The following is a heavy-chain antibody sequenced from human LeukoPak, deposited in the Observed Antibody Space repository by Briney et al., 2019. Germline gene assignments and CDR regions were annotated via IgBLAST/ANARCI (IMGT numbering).Heavy chain of an antibody. CDR2: IWYDGSNK. Sequence: GGSLRLSYAASGFTFSSYGMHWVRQAPGKGLEWVAVIWYDGSNKYYADSVKGRFTISRDNSKNTLYLQMNSLRAEDTAVYYCARDVGGYEVGGMDVWGQGTTVTVSS. D-gene: IGHD5-12*01. CDR3: ARDVGGYEVGGMDV. V-gene: IGHV3-33*01. J-gene: IGHJ6*02. CDR1: GFTFSSYG.